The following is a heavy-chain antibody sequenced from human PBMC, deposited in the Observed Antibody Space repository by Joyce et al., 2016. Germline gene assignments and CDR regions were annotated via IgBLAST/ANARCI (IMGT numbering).Heavy chain of an antibody. Sequence: QLQPLESGSRLLKPSQTLSLTCAVSDASVSSGSFFWGWVRQTPAKGLEWIGDTYQSVTAYYNPSLTGRVSVSVDGSRNQFSLQLTSVTAADTAVYYCARGRIQLWAQNFAMGRLIDYWGQGSLVIVSS. J-gene: IGHJ4*02. CDR3: ARGRIQLWAQNFAMGRLIDY. D-gene: IGHD2-21*01. CDR1: DASVSSGSFF. CDR2: TYQSVTA. V-gene: IGHV4-30-2*01.